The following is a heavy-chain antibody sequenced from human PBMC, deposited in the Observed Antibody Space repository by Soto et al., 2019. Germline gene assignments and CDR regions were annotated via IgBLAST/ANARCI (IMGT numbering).Heavy chain of an antibody. CDR3: AHRPDIAVAGATFDY. V-gene: IGHV2-5*02. Sequence: QITLKESGPTLVKPTQTLTLTCTFSGFSLSTSGVGVGWIRQPPGKALEWLALIYWDDDKRYSPSLKSRLTITQDTSKNQVVLTMTNMDPVDTATYYCAHRPDIAVAGATFDYWGQGTLVTVSS. CDR2: IYWDDDK. D-gene: IGHD6-19*01. J-gene: IGHJ4*02. CDR1: GFSLSTSGVG.